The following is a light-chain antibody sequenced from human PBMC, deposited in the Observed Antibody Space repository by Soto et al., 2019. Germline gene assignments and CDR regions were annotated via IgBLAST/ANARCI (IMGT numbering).Light chain of an antibody. CDR3: HQYDDWPPA. J-gene: IGKJ1*01. Sequence: EIVVTQSPATLSVSPGDRATLSCRASQSVSTNVAWYQQKPGQAPRLLIYGPSTRASGVPARFSGSGSGRDFTLTISSLQSEDFAVYYCHQYDDWPPAFGQGTKVEVK. CDR2: GPS. V-gene: IGKV3-15*01. CDR1: QSVSTN.